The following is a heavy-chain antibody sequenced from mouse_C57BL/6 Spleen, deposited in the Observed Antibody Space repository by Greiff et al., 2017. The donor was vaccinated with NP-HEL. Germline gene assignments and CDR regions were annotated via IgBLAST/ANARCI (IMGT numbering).Heavy chain of an antibody. CDR1: GFTFSDYG. Sequence: EVHLVESGGGLVKPGGSLKLSCAASGFTFSDYGMHWVRQAPEKGLEWVAYISSGSSTIYYADTVKGRFTISRDNAKNTLFLQMTSLRSEDTAMYYCARKFNWDLYFDYWGQGTTLTVSS. CDR2: ISSGSSTI. CDR3: ARKFNWDLYFDY. V-gene: IGHV5-17*01. D-gene: IGHD4-1*01. J-gene: IGHJ2*01.